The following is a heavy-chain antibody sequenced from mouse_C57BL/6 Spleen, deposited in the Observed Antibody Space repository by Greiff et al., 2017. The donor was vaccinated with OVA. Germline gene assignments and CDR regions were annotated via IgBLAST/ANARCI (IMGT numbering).Heavy chain of an antibody. V-gene: IGHV1-82*01. CDR3: ARRYYSSYVGAMDY. D-gene: IGHD2-5*01. CDR2: IYPGDGDT. J-gene: IGHJ4*01. Sequence: QVQLKQSGPELVKPGASVKISCKASGYAFSSSWMNWVKQRPGKGLEWIGRIYPGDGDTNYNGKFKGKATLTADKSSSTAYMQLRCLTSEDSAVYICARRYYSSYVGAMDYWGQGTTVTVSS. CDR1: GYAFSSSW.